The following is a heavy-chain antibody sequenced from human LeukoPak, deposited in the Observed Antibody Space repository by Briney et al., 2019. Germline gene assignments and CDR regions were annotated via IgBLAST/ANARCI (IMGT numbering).Heavy chain of an antibody. J-gene: IGHJ4*02. CDR2: GYYTGST. CDR3: ARDPAVGYYYDSSGYSDY. V-gene: IGHV4-59*12. D-gene: IGHD3-22*01. CDR1: GGSTSDYY. Sequence: SETLSLTCAVSGGSTSDYYWNWIRQAPGKGLEWIGYGYYTGSTKYNPSLRSRVTISVDTSKNQFSLKLSSVTAADTAVYYCARDPAVGYYYDSSGYSDYWGQGTLVTVSS.